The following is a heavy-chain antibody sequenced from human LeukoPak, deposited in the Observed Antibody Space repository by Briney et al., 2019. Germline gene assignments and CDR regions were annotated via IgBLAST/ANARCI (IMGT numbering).Heavy chain of an antibody. CDR2: IYYSGST. Sequence: SQTLSLTCTVSGGSISSGGYYWSWIRQHPGKGLEWIGYIYYSGSTYYNPSLKSRVTISVDTSKNQFSLKLSSVTAADTAVYYCAREVSSLGAFDIWGQGTMVTVSS. CDR1: GGSISSGGYY. V-gene: IGHV4-31*03. D-gene: IGHD6-13*01. CDR3: AREVSSLGAFDI. J-gene: IGHJ3*02.